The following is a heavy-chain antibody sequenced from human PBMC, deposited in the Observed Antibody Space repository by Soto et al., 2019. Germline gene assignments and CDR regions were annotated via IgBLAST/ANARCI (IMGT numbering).Heavy chain of an antibody. Sequence: ASVKVSFKASGYTFTSYGISWVRQAPGQGLEWMGWISAYNGNTNYAQKLQGRVTMTTDTSTSTAYMELRSLRSDDTAVYYCASFVGATGGNYFDYWGQGTLVTVSS. CDR2: ISAYNGNT. CDR1: GYTFTSYG. J-gene: IGHJ4*02. CDR3: ASFVGATGGNYFDY. D-gene: IGHD1-26*01. V-gene: IGHV1-18*01.